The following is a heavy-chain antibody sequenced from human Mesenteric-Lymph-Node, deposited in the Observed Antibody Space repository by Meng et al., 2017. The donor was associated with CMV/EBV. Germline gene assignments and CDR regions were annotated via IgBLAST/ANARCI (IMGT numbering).Heavy chain of an antibody. D-gene: IGHD3-22*01. V-gene: IGHV1-18*01. Sequence: ITWVRKATGQGLEWMGGISAYNGNKNYAQNLRGRVTMTTDTAASTAYMELRSLRSDDTAVYYCARDQYTARHYYDSSGYYLTNFDYWGQGTLVTVSS. J-gene: IGHJ4*02. CDR2: ISAYNGNK. CDR3: ARDQYTARHYYDSSGYYLTNFDY.